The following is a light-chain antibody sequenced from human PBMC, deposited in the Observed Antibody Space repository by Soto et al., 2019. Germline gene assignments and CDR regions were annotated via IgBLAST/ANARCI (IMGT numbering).Light chain of an antibody. Sequence: QSALTQPRSVSGSPGQSVTISCTGTSSPVGGYHYVSWYQQFPGKAPQLMIYAGSQRPSGVSDRFSASESANTASLTISGLQAEDEADYYCCSYAGRSTYVFGTGTKAPS. CDR1: SSPVGGYHY. CDR3: CSYAGRSTYV. V-gene: IGLV2-11*01. CDR2: AGS. J-gene: IGLJ1*01.